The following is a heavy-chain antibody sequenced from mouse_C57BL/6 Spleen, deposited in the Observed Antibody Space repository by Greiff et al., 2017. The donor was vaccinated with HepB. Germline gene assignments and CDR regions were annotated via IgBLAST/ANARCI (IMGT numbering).Heavy chain of an antibody. Sequence: QVQLKQSGPELVKPGASVKISCKASGYAFSSSWMNWVKQRPGKGLEWIGRIYPGDGDINYNGKFKGKTTLTADNSSSTAYMQLSSLTSEDSAVYVCARSIYYGSLYYFDYWGQGTTLTVSS. CDR3: ARSIYYGSLYYFDY. J-gene: IGHJ2*01. V-gene: IGHV1-82*01. D-gene: IGHD2-1*01. CDR2: IYPGDGDI. CDR1: GYAFSSSW.